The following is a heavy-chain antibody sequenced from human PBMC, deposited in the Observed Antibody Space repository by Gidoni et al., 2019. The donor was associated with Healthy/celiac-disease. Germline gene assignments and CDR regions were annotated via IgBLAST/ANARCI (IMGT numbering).Heavy chain of an antibody. D-gene: IGHD4-4*01. Sequence: EVQLLESGGGLVQPGGSLRLSCAASGFTFSSYAMSWDRQAPGKGLVWVSAISGSGCSTYYADSVKGRFTISRDNSKNTLYLQMNSLRAEDTAVYYCARHRAVTLDAFDIWGQGTMVTVSS. CDR3: ARHRAVTLDAFDI. J-gene: IGHJ3*02. V-gene: IGHV3-23*01. CDR2: ISGSGCST. CDR1: GFTFSSYA.